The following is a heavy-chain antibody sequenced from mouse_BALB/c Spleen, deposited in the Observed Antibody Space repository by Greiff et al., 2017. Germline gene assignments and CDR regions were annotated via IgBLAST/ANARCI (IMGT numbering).Heavy chain of an antibody. V-gene: IGHV5-17*02. J-gene: IGHJ4*01. CDR1: GFTFSSFG. D-gene: IGHD2-4*01. Sequence: EVKVVESGGGLVQPGGSRKLSCAASGFTFSSFGMHWVRQAPEKGLEWVAYISSGSSTIYYADTVKGRFTISRDNPKNTLFLQMTSLRSEDTAMYYCASMILYAMDYWGQGTSVTVSS. CDR3: ASMILYAMDY. CDR2: ISSGSSTI.